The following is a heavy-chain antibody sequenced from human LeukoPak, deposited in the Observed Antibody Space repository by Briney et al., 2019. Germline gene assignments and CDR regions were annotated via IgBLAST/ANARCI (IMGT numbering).Heavy chain of an antibody. Sequence: PGGSLRLSCAASGFTFSSYAMTWVRQAPGKGLEWVSAVSGSGHDTYYADSVKGRFTISRDNSKSTLYLQMNSLRAEDTAVYYCAKLYYDFWSGYPYYFDCWGQGTLVTVSS. J-gene: IGHJ4*02. CDR1: GFTFSSYA. D-gene: IGHD3-3*01. CDR3: AKLYYDFWSGYPYYFDC. CDR2: VSGSGHDT. V-gene: IGHV3-23*01.